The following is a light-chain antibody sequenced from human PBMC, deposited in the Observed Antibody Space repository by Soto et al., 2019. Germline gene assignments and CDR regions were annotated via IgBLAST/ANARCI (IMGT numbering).Light chain of an antibody. V-gene: IGLV1-47*01. CDR2: RNN. Sequence: QSVLTQPPSAYATPGQRVTISCSGSSSNIGSDFVFWYQQLPGTAPTLLIYRNNQRPSGVPDRFSGSKSGTSDSLAISGLRSEDEADYYCAAWDHSLSGWMIGGGTKVTVL. CDR3: AAWDHSLSGWM. J-gene: IGLJ3*02. CDR1: SSNIGSDF.